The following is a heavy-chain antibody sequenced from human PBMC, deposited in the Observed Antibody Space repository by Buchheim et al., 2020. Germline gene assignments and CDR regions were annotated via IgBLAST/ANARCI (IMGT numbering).Heavy chain of an antibody. CDR2: ISGSGGVT. CDR1: GFTFRTYA. Sequence: EVQLLESGGGLVQPGESLRLSCAASGFTFRTYAMTWVRQAPGKGLEWISIISGSGGVTDYADSVKGRFTISSDNSKNIMYLQMNSLRAEDTAVYYCAKGDYETDYWGQGTL. J-gene: IGHJ4*02. CDR3: AKGDYETDY. D-gene: IGHD4-17*01. V-gene: IGHV3-23*01.